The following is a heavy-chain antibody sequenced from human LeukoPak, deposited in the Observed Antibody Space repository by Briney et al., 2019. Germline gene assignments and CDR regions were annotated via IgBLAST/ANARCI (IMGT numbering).Heavy chain of an antibody. CDR2: ISSSSSTI. J-gene: IGHJ5*02. CDR1: GFTFSSYS. Sequence: PGGSLRLSCAASGFTFSSYSMNWVRQAPGKGLEWVSYISSSSSTIYYADSVKGRFTISRDNAKNSLYLQMNSLRSDDTAVYYCARGLEWLTRRHTWFDPWGQGTLVTVSS. V-gene: IGHV3-48*01. CDR3: ARGLEWLTRRHTWFDP. D-gene: IGHD3-3*01.